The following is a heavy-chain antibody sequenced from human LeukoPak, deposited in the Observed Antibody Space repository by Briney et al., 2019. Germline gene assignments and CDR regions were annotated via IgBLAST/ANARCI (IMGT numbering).Heavy chain of an antibody. CDR3: ARERGDSFDY. CDR2: ISWNSGSI. CDR1: GFTFDDYA. Sequence: GGSLRLSCAASGFTFDDYAMHWVRQAPGKGLEWVSGISWNSGSIGYADSVKGRFTISRDNAKNSLCLQMNSLRAEDTAVYYCARERGDSFDYWGQGTLVTVSS. J-gene: IGHJ4*02. D-gene: IGHD3-10*01. V-gene: IGHV3-9*01.